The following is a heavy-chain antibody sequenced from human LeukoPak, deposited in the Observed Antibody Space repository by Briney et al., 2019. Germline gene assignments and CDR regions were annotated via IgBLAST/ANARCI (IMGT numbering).Heavy chain of an antibody. CDR1: GFTFSDYY. J-gene: IGHJ4*02. CDR2: ISTTGDIM. CDR3: APYCSSTSCNFDYFAY. V-gene: IGHV3-11*01. D-gene: IGHD2-2*01. Sequence: GGSLRLSCTASGFTFSDYYMSWIRQAPGKGLEWVSYISTTGDIMYYADSVEGRFTISRDNAKNSLYLHMNSLRAEDTAVYYCAPYCSSTSCNFDYFAYWGQGTLVTVSS.